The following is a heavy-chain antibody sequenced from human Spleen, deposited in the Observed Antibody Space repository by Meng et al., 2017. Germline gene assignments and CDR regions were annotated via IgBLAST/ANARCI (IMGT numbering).Heavy chain of an antibody. V-gene: IGHV3-21*01. Sequence: EGPLVEAGGGLVKPGGSLRLSCAASGFSFSSYSMNWVRQAPGKGLEWVSSISTMSSYIFYADSVMGRFTISRDNAKKSLYLQMNSLRAEDTAVYYCATHWSTIWALDPWGQGTLVTVSS. CDR3: ATHWSTIWALDP. J-gene: IGHJ5*02. D-gene: IGHD3-3*01. CDR2: ISTMSSYI. CDR1: GFSFSSYS.